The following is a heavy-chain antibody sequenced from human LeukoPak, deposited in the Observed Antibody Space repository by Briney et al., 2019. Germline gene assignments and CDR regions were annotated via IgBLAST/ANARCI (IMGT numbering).Heavy chain of an antibody. Sequence: GGSLRLSCAVSGFTVSSNYMTWVRQAPGKGLEWVSVIYSGGNTYYADSVQGRFTISRDNSKNTLDLQMNSLRAEDTAVYYCVRADYTSGWYVRGFDYWGQGTLVTVSS. CDR1: GFTVSSNY. CDR3: VRADYTSGWYVRGFDY. J-gene: IGHJ4*02. CDR2: IYSGGNT. D-gene: IGHD6-19*01. V-gene: IGHV3-53*01.